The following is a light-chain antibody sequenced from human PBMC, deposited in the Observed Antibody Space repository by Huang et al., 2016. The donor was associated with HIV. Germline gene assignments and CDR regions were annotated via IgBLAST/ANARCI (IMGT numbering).Light chain of an antibody. CDR1: PSVSGN. CDR3: QQYNNWPRT. V-gene: IGKV3-15*01. Sequence: EIVMTQSPATMSVSPGGRATLSCRASPSVSGNVAWYQHKPGQAPRVLIYGASTRATGVPARFSGSGSETEFTLTISSLQSEDFALYYCQQYNNWPRTFGQGTKVEIK. J-gene: IGKJ1*01. CDR2: GAS.